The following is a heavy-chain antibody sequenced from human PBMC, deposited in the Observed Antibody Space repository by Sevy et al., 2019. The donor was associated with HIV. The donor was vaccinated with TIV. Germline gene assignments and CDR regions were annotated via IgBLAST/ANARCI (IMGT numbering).Heavy chain of an antibody. CDR2: IHYSGGS. J-gene: IGHJ4*02. CDR3: ATNSPAGDSSGHDY. Sequence: SETLSLTCTVSGASISSNDYYWGWIRQPPGKGLEWIGSIHYSGGSYYNLSLLSRVTISLDTSKNHFSLKLTSLTAADTALYYCATNSPAGDSSGHDYWGQGTQVTVSS. D-gene: IGHD3-22*01. V-gene: IGHV4-39*02. CDR1: GASISSNDYY.